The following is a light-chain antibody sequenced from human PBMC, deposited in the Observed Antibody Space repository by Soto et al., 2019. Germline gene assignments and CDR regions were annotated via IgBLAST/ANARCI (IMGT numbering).Light chain of an antibody. Sequence: EIVLTQSPDTLSLSPGERATLSCRASQSVGSSLAWYQQRPGQAPRLLIYDASNRATGIPARFSGSGSGTDFPLTISSLEPEDFAVYYCQQRSNWPPEVTFGPGTKVDIK. J-gene: IGKJ3*01. V-gene: IGKV3-11*01. CDR3: QQRSNWPPEVT. CDR2: DAS. CDR1: QSVGSS.